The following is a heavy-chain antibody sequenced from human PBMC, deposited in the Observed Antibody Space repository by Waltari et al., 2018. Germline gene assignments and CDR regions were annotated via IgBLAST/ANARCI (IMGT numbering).Heavy chain of an antibody. V-gene: IGHV1-46*01. Sequence: QVQLVQSGAEVKKPGASVKVSCKASGYTFTSYYMHWVRQAPGPGLEWMGIINPSGGSTSYAQKFQGRVTMTRDTSTSTVYMELSSLRSEDTAVYYCARAKGKVYYDILTGYKDLDYWGQGTLVTVSS. CDR3: ARAKGKVYYDILTGYKDLDY. D-gene: IGHD3-9*01. CDR1: GYTFTSYY. CDR2: INPSGGST. J-gene: IGHJ4*02.